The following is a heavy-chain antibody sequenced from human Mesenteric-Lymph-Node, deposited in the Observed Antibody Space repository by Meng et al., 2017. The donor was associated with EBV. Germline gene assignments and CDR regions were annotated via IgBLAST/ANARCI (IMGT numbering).Heavy chain of an antibody. CDR1: GGSFSGYY. CDR3: ARKEQQLVHYFDY. V-gene: IGHV4-34*01. J-gene: IGHJ4*02. Sequence: VQLKQWGAGLLKPSGTLSLTCAVYGGSFSGYYWSWIRQPPGKGLEWIGEINHSGSTNYNPSLKSRVTISVDTSKNQFSLKLSSVTAADTAVYYCARKEQQLVHYFDYWGQGTLVTVSS. D-gene: IGHD6-13*01. CDR2: INHSGST.